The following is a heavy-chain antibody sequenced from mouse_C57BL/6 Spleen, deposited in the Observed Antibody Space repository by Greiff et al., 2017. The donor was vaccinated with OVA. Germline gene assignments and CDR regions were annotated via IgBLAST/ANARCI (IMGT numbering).Heavy chain of an antibody. D-gene: IGHD1-1*01. Sequence: QVQLKESGAELMKPGASVTLSCTATGYTFTGYWIEWVKQRPVHGLEWIGEILPGRGSTNYNEKFKGKATFTAETSANTAYMQLSSRTTEDAAIYYCASTTTVERSMDYWGQGTSVTVSS. CDR2: ILPGRGST. CDR3: ASTTTVERSMDY. CDR1: GYTFTGYW. J-gene: IGHJ4*01. V-gene: IGHV1-9*01.